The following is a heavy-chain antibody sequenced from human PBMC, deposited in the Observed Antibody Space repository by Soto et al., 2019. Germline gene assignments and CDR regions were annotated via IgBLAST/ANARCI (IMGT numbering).Heavy chain of an antibody. Sequence: AETLARTCPVSGGSISSCDYYWGWLRQSPVKVPEWIGSVFYTGFTSYNPSLESRVSVSVYTSKNQFSLKVSGVSAADTAVYYCATSQKVYNWNYFDHWGQAALVNVSS. V-gene: IGHV4-39*01. CDR1: GGSISSCDYY. D-gene: IGHD1-20*01. CDR2: VFYTGFT. CDR3: ATSQKVYNWNYFDH. J-gene: IGHJ4*02.